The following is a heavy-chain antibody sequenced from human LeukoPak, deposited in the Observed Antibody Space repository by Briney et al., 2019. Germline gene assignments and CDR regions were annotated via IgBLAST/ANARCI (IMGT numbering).Heavy chain of an antibody. CDR2: ISSSSYI. V-gene: IGHV3-21*01. Sequence: PGGSLRLSCAASGFTFSSYTMKWVRQAPGKGLEWVSSISSSSYIYYADSVKGRFTISRDNAKNPLYLQMNSLRAEDTAVYCCASYGSGSWSWGQGTLVTVSS. CDR1: GFTFSSYT. J-gene: IGHJ4*02. D-gene: IGHD3-10*01. CDR3: ASYGSGSWS.